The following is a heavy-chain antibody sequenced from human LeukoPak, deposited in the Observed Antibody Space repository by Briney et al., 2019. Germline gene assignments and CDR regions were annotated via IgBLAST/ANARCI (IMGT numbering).Heavy chain of an antibody. CDR3: ARGNSGVAVARFDY. Sequence: SQTLSLTCAISGDSVSNNNAAWTWIGQSPSRGLEWLGRTYYRSKWYTDSAVSVNSRITINPDTSKNQFSLQLTSVTPEDSAVYYCARGNSGVAVARFDYWGQGTLVTVSS. CDR2: TYYRSKWYT. CDR1: GDSVSNNNAA. V-gene: IGHV6-1*01. D-gene: IGHD6-19*01. J-gene: IGHJ4*02.